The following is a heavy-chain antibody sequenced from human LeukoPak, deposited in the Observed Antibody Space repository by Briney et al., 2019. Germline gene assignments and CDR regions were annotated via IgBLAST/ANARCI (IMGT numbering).Heavy chain of an antibody. V-gene: IGHV3-23*01. J-gene: IGHJ4*02. CDR2: INDNGVST. Sequence: GGSLRLTCAASGFTFSHYAMSWVRQTPGKGLEWVSGINDNGVSTYYAEAVKGRFTISRDNSKNTLYLQMNSLRAEDTAVYYCVRGPEYYYDSSSGNYWGQGTLVTVSS. D-gene: IGHD3-22*01. CDR3: VRGPEYYYDSSSGNY. CDR1: GFTFSHYA.